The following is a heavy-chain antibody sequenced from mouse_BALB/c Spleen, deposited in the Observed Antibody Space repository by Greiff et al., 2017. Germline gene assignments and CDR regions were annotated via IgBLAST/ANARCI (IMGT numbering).Heavy chain of an antibody. CDR2: ISYSGST. Sequence: VQLKESGPGLVKPSQSLSLTCTVTGYSITSDYAWNWIRQFPGNKLEWMGYISYSGSTSYNPSLKSRISITRDTSKNQFFLQLNSVTTEDTATYYCARNTYGNYDSYYYAMDYWGQGTSVTVSS. V-gene: IGHV3-2*02. D-gene: IGHD2-1*01. J-gene: IGHJ4*01. CDR3: ARNTYGNYDSYYYAMDY. CDR1: GYSITSDYA.